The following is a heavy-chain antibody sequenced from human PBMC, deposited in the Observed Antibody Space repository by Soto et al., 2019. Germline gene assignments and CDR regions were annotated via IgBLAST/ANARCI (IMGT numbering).Heavy chain of an antibody. Sequence: GSLRLSCAASGFTFSSYAMHWVRQAPGKGLAWVAVISYDGSNKYYADSVKGRFTISRDNSKNTLYLQMNSLRAEDTAVYYCARGNHYYDSSGYYFLFDYWGQGTLVTVSS. CDR1: GFTFSSYA. J-gene: IGHJ4*02. CDR2: ISYDGSNK. D-gene: IGHD3-22*01. V-gene: IGHV3-30-3*01. CDR3: ARGNHYYDSSGYYFLFDY.